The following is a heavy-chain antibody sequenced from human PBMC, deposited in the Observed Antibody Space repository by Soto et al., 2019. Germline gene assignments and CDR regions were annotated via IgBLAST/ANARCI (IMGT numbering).Heavy chain of an antibody. J-gene: IGHJ4*02. CDR1: GFTFSSYP. D-gene: IGHD6-6*01. CDR2: ISDTGGST. V-gene: IGHV3-23*01. Sequence: GGSLRLSCVGSGFTFSSYPMNWVRQAPGKGLEWVATISDTGGSTHYADSVMGRLTISRDNAKNTLYLQMNSLRAEDTAVYYCASGGSSLNFDSWGQGTLVTVSS. CDR3: ASGGSSLNFDS.